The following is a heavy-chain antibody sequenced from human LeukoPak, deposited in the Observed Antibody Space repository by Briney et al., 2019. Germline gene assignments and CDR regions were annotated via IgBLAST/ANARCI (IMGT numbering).Heavy chain of an antibody. CDR2: ISGSGGST. CDR3: AKDEPHVAMAVVVDDAFDI. CDR1: GFTFSSYA. D-gene: IGHD5-24*01. Sequence: SGGSLRLSCAASGFTFSSYAMSWVRQAPGKGLEWVSAISGSGGSTYYADSVKGRFTISRDNSKNTLYLQMNSLRAEDTAVYYCAKDEPHVAMAVVVDDAFDIWGQGTMVTVSS. J-gene: IGHJ3*02. V-gene: IGHV3-23*01.